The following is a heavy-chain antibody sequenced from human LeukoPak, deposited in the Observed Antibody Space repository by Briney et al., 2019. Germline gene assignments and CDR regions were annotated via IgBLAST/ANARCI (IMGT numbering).Heavy chain of an antibody. D-gene: IGHD2-8*01. Sequence: PGGSLRLSCAASGFTFSSYAMSCVRQAPGKGLEWVSAISGSGGSTYYADSVKGRFTISRDNSKNTLYLQMNSLRAEDTAVYYCAKDLMAVRYYFDYWGQGTLVTVSS. CDR1: GFTFSSYA. CDR2: ISGSGGST. V-gene: IGHV3-23*01. CDR3: AKDLMAVRYYFDY. J-gene: IGHJ4*02.